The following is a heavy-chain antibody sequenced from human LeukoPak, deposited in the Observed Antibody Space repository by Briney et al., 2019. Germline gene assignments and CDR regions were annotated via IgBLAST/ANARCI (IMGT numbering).Heavy chain of an antibody. D-gene: IGHD3-16*01. CDR2: ISSSSSYI. V-gene: IGHV3-21*01. CDR1: GSTFSSYS. J-gene: IGHJ3*02. CDR3: ARGAAWAFDI. Sequence: GGSLRLSCAASGSTFSSYSMNWVRQAPGKGLEWVSSISSSSSYIYYADSVKGRFTISRDNAKNSLYLQMNSLRAEDTAVYYCARGAAWAFDIWGQGTMVTVSS.